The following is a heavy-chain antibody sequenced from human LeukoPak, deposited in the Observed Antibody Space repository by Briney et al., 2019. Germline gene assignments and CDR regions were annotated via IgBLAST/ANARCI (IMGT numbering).Heavy chain of an antibody. V-gene: IGHV3-74*01. CDR1: GFTFSSYW. Sequence: GGSLRLSCTASGFTFSSYWMHWVRQAPGKGLVWVSRISDDGGSTSYADSVKGRFTISRDNVKNTLYLQMNSLRAEDTAVYYSARDRSRAWFDPWGQGTLVTVSS. CDR2: ISDDGGST. CDR3: ARDRSRAWFDP. J-gene: IGHJ5*02.